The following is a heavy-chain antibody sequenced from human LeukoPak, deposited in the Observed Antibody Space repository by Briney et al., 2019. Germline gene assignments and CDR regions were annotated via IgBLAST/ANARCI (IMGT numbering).Heavy chain of an antibody. Sequence: PSETLSLTCTVSGGSVSSGSYYWSWIRQPPGKGLEWIGYIYYSGSTNYNPSLKSRVTISVDTSKNQFSLKLSSVTAADTAVYYCARAYGDQDYWGQGTLVTVPS. CDR3: ARAYGDQDY. CDR1: GGSVSSGSYY. CDR2: IYYSGST. J-gene: IGHJ4*02. V-gene: IGHV4-61*01. D-gene: IGHD4-17*01.